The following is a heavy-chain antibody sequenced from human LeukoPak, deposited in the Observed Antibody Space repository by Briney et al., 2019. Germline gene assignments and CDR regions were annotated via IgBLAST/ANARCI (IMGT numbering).Heavy chain of an antibody. V-gene: IGHV4-34*01. CDR1: GGSFSGYY. CDR3: ARESGNYDYVWGSYRPIAVAGFAFDI. D-gene: IGHD3-16*02. CDR2: INHSGST. Sequence: SETLSLTCAVYGGSFSGYYWSWIRQPPGKGLEWIGEINHSGSTNYNPSLKSRVTTSVDTSKNQFSLKLSSVTAADTAVYYCARESGNYDYVWGSYRPIAVAGFAFDIWGQGTMVTVSS. J-gene: IGHJ3*02.